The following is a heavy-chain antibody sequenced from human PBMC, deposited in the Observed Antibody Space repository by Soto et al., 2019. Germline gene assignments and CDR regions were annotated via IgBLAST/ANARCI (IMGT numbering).Heavy chain of an antibody. CDR1: GGSISSYH. CDR3: ARVHYDFWSGYYVGLGYYYYMDV. Sequence: SETLSLTCTVSGGSISSYHWSWIRQPPGKGLEWIGYIYYSGSTNYNPSLKSRVTISVDTSKNQFSLKLSSVTAADTAVYYCARVHYDFWSGYYVGLGYYYYMDVWGKGTTVTVSS. CDR2: IYYSGST. V-gene: IGHV4-59*01. D-gene: IGHD3-3*01. J-gene: IGHJ6*03.